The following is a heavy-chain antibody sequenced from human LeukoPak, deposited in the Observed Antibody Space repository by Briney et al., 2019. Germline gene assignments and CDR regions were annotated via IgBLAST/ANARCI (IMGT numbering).Heavy chain of an antibody. Sequence: PSETLSLTCTVSGFTISSGYYWGWIRQPPGRGLEGFGSIYYSGSTYDNPSLKGRVTISVDMSKNKLYLKLSSVTAADTAVYYCAREIVVVPAANGLNWFDRWGQGTLVTVSS. CDR1: GFTISSGYY. CDR2: IYYSGST. D-gene: IGHD2-2*01. J-gene: IGHJ5*02. V-gene: IGHV4-38-2*02. CDR3: AREIVVVPAANGLNWFDR.